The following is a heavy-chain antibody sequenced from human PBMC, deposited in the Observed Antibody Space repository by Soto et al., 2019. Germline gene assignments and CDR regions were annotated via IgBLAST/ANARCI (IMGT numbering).Heavy chain of an antibody. V-gene: IGHV1-3*01. J-gene: IGHJ6*02. D-gene: IGHD3-22*01. CDR1: GYTFTSYA. CDR2: INAGNGNT. Sequence: ASVKVSCKASGYTFTSYAMHWVRQAPGQRLEWMGWINAGNGNTKYSQMFQGRVTITRDTSASTAYMELSSLRSEDTAVYYCASSYYYDSSGYSSLYYYYGMDVRGQGTTVTVSS. CDR3: ASSYYYDSSGYSSLYYYYGMDV.